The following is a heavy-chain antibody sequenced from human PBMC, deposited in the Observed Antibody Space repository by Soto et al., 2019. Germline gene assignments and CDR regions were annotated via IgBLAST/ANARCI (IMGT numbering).Heavy chain of an antibody. CDR1: GFTFSSYA. D-gene: IGHD3-10*01. CDR3: ARGSSDYLRWLHPMGYFDY. CDR2: ISYDGSNK. Sequence: RRLSCAASGFTFSSYAMHWVRQAPGKGLEWVAVISYDGSNKYYADSVKGRFTISRDNSKNTLYLQMNSLRAEDTAVYYCARGSSDYLRWLHPMGYFDYWGQGTLVTVSS. V-gene: IGHV3-30-3*01. J-gene: IGHJ4*02.